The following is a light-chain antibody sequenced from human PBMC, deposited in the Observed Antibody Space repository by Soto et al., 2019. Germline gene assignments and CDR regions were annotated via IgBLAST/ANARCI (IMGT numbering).Light chain of an antibody. J-gene: IGKJ1*01. V-gene: IGKV2-30*02. Sequence: DVVMTQSPLSLPVTLGQPASISCRSSQSLIHSDGSTYLSWFQQRPGRSPRRLIYEVSDRDSGVPDRFSGWGSGPGFTLKISRVEAEDVGVYYCMQGTHWPWTFGQGTEVEIK. CDR3: MQGTHWPWT. CDR2: EVS. CDR1: QSLIHSDGSTY.